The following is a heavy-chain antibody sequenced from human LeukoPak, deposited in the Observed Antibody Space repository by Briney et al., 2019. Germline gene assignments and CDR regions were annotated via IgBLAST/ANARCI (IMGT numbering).Heavy chain of an antibody. J-gene: IGHJ4*02. V-gene: IGHV1-69*04. Sequence: GASVKVSCKASGGTFSSYTISWVRQAPGQTLEWTGRIIPILGIANYAQKFQGRVTITADKSTSTAYMELSSLRSEDTAVYYCAREVGTYYDILTGSTGDWGQGTLVTVSS. CDR3: AREVGTYYDILTGSTGD. CDR1: GGTFSSYT. CDR2: IIPILGIA. D-gene: IGHD3-9*01.